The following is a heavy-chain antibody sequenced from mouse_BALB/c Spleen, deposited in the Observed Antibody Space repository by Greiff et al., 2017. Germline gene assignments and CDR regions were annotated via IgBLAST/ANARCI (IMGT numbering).Heavy chain of an antibody. CDR1: GFTFSSYG. Sequence: EVKLVESGGDLVKPGGSLKLSCAASGFTFSSYGMSWVRQTPDKRLEWVATISSGGSYTYYPDSVKGRFTISRDNAKNTLYLQMSSLKSEDTAMYYCASPYYRYDGYAMDYWGQGTSVTVSS. D-gene: IGHD2-14*01. V-gene: IGHV5-6*01. CDR3: ASPYYRYDGYAMDY. CDR2: ISSGGSYT. J-gene: IGHJ4*01.